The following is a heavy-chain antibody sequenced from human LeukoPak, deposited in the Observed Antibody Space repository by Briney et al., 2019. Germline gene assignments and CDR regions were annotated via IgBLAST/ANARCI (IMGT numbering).Heavy chain of an antibody. CDR1: GYPISSGYY. Sequence: SETLSLTCAVSGYPISSGYYWGWIRQPPGKGLEWIGSIYHSGSTYYNPSLKSRVTISVDTSKNQFSLKLSSVTAADTAVYYCARQGVIDHNWFDPWGQGTLVTVSS. V-gene: IGHV4-38-2*01. J-gene: IGHJ5*02. CDR3: ARQGVIDHNWFDP. D-gene: IGHD3-16*02. CDR2: IYHSGST.